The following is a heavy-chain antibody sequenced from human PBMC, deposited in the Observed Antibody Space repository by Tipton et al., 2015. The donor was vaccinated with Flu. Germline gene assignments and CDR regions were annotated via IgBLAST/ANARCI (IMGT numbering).Heavy chain of an antibody. D-gene: IGHD4-11*01. CDR2: IFHTGST. CDR3: ARRDYSNYVSDPKSWFDP. Sequence: LRLSCTISGHSISSDYYWGWIRQSPGKGLEWIGNIFHTGSTYHHPPLKSRVTISVDTSKNQFSLKVFSVTAADTAVYYCARRDYSNYVSDPKSWFDPWGQGILGTVSS. CDR1: GHSISSDYY. J-gene: IGHJ5*02. V-gene: IGHV4-38-2*02.